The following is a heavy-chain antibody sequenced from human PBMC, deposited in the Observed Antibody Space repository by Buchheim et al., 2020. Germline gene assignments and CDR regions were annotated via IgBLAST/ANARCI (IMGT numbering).Heavy chain of an antibody. CDR1: GFTFSSYA. CDR3: ARGGVGGAYYWFDY. V-gene: IGHV3-30*04. CDR2: ISYDGSNK. J-gene: IGHJ5*01. D-gene: IGHD3-3*01. Sequence: QVQLVESGGGVVQPGRSLRLSCAASGFTFSSYAMHWVRQAPGKGLEWVAVISYDGSNKYYADSVKGRFTISRDNSKNTLYLQMNSLRAEDTAVYYCARGGVGGAYYWFDYWGQGTL.